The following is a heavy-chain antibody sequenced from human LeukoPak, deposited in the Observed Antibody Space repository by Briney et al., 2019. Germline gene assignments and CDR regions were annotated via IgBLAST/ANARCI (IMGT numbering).Heavy chain of an antibody. Sequence: GGSLRLSCAASGFIFSSNTYWMHWVRQAPGKGLVWVSRINYDGTSTNYADSVKGRFTISRDNARDTLYLQMNSLRAEDTAVYYCARHTTVRPNLNDHWGQGTLVTVSS. J-gene: IGHJ4*02. D-gene: IGHD6-6*01. CDR3: ARHTTVRPNLNDH. CDR2: INYDGTST. V-gene: IGHV3-74*01. CDR1: GFIFSSNTYW.